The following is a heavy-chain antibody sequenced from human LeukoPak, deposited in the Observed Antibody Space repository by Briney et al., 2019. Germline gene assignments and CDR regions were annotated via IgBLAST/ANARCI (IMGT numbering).Heavy chain of an antibody. D-gene: IGHD3-3*01. CDR1: GYAFPHYG. Sequence: GASVKVSCKASGYAFPHYGVQWVRQAPGQTLEWMGWINAGNGDDTKYSQKFQARLTMTTDTSATTVYMELNSLRSEDTAVYYCASHVGSFGVVMFFDYWGQGTLVTVSS. J-gene: IGHJ4*02. CDR3: ASHVGSFGVVMFFDY. CDR2: INAGNGDDT. V-gene: IGHV1-3*01.